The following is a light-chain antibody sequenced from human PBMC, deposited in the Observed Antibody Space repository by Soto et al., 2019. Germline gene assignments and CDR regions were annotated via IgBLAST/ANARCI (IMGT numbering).Light chain of an antibody. CDR2: GAS. J-gene: IGKJ1*01. Sequence: ETVLTQSPGTLSLSPGERATLSCRASQTIRSNYLAWYRQTPGQAPRLLIYGASNRATGIADRFSGSGSGTDFTLNISRLAPADLALYYCQQYGSSPWTFGQGTKVEIK. CDR3: QQYGSSPWT. CDR1: QTIRSNY. V-gene: IGKV3-20*01.